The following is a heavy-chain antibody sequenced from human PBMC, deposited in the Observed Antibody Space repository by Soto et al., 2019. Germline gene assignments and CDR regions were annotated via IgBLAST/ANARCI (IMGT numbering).Heavy chain of an antibody. D-gene: IGHD6-6*01. Sequence: EVQLVESGGGLVKPGGSLRLSCAASGFTFSSYSMNWVRQAPGKGLEGVSSISSSSSYIYYADSVKGRFTISRDNAKNSLYLQMNSLRAEDTAVYYCARDSSIAAREDYGMDVWGQGTTVTVSS. CDR2: ISSSSSYI. J-gene: IGHJ6*02. CDR1: GFTFSSYS. V-gene: IGHV3-21*01. CDR3: ARDSSIAAREDYGMDV.